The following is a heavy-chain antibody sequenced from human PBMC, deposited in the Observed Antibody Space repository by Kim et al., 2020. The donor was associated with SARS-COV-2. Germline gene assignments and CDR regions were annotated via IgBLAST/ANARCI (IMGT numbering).Heavy chain of an antibody. Sequence: ASVKVSCKASGYTFTGYYMHWVRQAPGQGLEWMGWINPKSGGTNYAQKFQGRVTMTRDTSISTAYMELSRLRSDDTAVYYCAREPAITMIIVVTRNDAFDIWGQETMVTVSS. CDR1: GYTFTGYY. D-gene: IGHD3-22*01. CDR2: INPKSGGT. CDR3: AREPAITMIIVVTRNDAFDI. V-gene: IGHV1-2*02. J-gene: IGHJ3*02.